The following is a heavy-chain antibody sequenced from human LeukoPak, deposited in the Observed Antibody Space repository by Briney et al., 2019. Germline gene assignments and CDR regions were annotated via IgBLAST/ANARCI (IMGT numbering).Heavy chain of an antibody. D-gene: IGHD3-22*01. J-gene: IGHJ4*02. CDR2: INPNSGGT. Sequence: ASVKASCKASGYTFTGYYMHWVRQAPGQGLEWMGWINPNSGGTNYAQKFQGRVTMTRDTSISTAYMELSRLRSDDTAVYHCASTYYYDSSGYLGYWGQGTLVTVSS. V-gene: IGHV1-2*02. CDR1: GYTFTGYY. CDR3: ASTYYYDSSGYLGY.